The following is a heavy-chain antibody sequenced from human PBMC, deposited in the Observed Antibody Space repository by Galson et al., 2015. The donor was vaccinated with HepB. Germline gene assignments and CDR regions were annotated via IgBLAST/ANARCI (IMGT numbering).Heavy chain of an antibody. V-gene: IGHV3-23*01. CDR3: ARVGGGVPQFDY. Sequence: SLRLSCAASGFTFSSYAMSWVRQAPGKGMEWVSAISGSGGSTYYLDSVRGRFTISRDNAKNSLYLEMNSLRAEDTAVYYCARVGGGVPQFDYWGQGTLVTVSS. CDR2: ISGSGGST. D-gene: IGHD3-10*01. J-gene: IGHJ4*02. CDR1: GFTFSSYA.